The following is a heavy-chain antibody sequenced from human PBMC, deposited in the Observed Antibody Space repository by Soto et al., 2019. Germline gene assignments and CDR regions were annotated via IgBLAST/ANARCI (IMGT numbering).Heavy chain of an antibody. CDR3: TTDSYSTIIIVRFDY. V-gene: IGHV3-15*07. CDR2: IKSKTDGGTT. CDR1: GFTFSNAW. J-gene: IGHJ4*01. Sequence: EVQLVESGGGLVKPGGSLRLSCAASGFTFSNAWINWVRQAPGKGLEWVGRIKSKTDGGTTDYAAPVKGRFAISRDDSNNIVYLQMNSLKIEDTAVYYCTTDSYSTIIIVRFDYWGHGTLVTVSS. D-gene: IGHD3-22*01.